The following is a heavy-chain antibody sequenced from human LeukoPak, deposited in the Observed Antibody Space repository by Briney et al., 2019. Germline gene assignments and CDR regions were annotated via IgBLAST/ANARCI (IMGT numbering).Heavy chain of an antibody. V-gene: IGHV3-7*01. CDR1: GFTFTNYW. Sequence: GGPLRLSCEASGFTFTNYWMSWVRKAPGKGLEWVANIIQNTNEKYYVDSVRGRFTISRDKAKNSLHLQMDSLRVEDTAVYYCVRVGGSVYFDSWGQGTLVTVSS. CDR2: IIQNTNEK. J-gene: IGHJ4*02. D-gene: IGHD3-10*01. CDR3: VRVGGSVYFDS.